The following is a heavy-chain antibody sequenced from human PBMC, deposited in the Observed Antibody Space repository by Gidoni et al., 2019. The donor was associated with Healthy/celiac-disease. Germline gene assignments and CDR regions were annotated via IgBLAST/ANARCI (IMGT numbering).Heavy chain of an antibody. CDR1: GFTFSSYG. CDR2: IWYDGSNK. D-gene: IGHD3-3*01. CDR3: ARDRTMALYYYYGMDV. Sequence: QVQLVESGGGVVQPGRSLRLSCAASGFTFSSYGMHWVRQAPGKGLEWVAVIWYDGSNKYYADSVKGRFTISRDNSKNTLYLQMNSLRAEDTAVYYCARDRTMALYYYYGMDVWGQGTTVTVSS. V-gene: IGHV3-33*01. J-gene: IGHJ6*02.